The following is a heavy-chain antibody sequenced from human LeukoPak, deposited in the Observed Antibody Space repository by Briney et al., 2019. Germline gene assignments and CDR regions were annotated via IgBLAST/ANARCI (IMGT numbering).Heavy chain of an antibody. CDR3: ARGSVGATTPSGY. V-gene: IGHV3-21*01. CDR1: GFTFSSYS. CDR2: ISSSSSYI. Sequence: GGSLRLSCAASGFTFSSYSMNWVRQAPGKGLEWVSSISSSSSYIYYADSVKGRFTISRDNAKNSLYLQMNSLRAEDTAVYYCARGSVGATTPSGYWGQGTLVTVSS. J-gene: IGHJ4*02. D-gene: IGHD1-26*01.